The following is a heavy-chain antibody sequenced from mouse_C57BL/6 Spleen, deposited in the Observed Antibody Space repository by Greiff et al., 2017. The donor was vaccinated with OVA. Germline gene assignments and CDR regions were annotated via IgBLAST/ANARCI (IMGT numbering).Heavy chain of an antibody. CDR2: FHPYNDDT. V-gene: IGHV1-47*01. Sequence: QVQLKESGAELVKPGASVKMSCKASGYTFTTYPIEWVKQNHGKSLEWIGNFHPYNDDTKYNEKFKGKATLTVEKSSSTVYLELSRLTSDDSAVYYCARRLLNYYAMDYWGQGTSVTVSS. J-gene: IGHJ4*01. CDR1: GYTFTTYP. D-gene: IGHD3-2*02. CDR3: ARRLLNYYAMDY.